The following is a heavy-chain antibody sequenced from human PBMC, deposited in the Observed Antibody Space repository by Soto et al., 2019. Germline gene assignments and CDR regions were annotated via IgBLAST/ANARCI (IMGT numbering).Heavy chain of an antibody. CDR3: VRGAYRAYWHDP. J-gene: IGHJ5*02. D-gene: IGHD5-12*01. CDR2: INSDGSTT. CDR1: GFTFSNYW. Sequence: EVQLVESGGGLVQPGGSLRLSCAASGFTFSNYWMHWVRQAPGKGLVWVSRINSDGSTTNYADSVEGRVTIARDNAKSTLYLQVNSLRADDTAVYCCVRGAYRAYWHDPWGQGTLVTVSS. V-gene: IGHV3-74*01.